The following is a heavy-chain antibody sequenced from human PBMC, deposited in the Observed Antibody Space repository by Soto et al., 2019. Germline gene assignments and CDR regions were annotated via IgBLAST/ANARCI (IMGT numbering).Heavy chain of an antibody. Sequence: EVQLVESGGGLIQPGGSLRLSCAVSGFTVSNNYMSWVRQAPGKGLEGVSVIYSGGYTAYGDSVKGRFTISRDNSKNTLYLKINGRGAADRAVFSWATHPGGGGYWGQGTLVTVSS. CDR2: IYSGGYT. V-gene: IGHV3-53*01. J-gene: IGHJ4*02. CDR3: ATHPGGGGY. D-gene: IGHD3-10*01. CDR1: GFTVSNNY.